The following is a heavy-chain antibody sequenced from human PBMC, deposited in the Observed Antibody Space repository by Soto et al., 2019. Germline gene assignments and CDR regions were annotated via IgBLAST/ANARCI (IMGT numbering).Heavy chain of an antibody. CDR1: GFTFRNYW. CDR3: ARSSYDSSGYSKDYDF. J-gene: IGHJ4*02. V-gene: IGHV3-74*01. D-gene: IGHD3-22*01. CDR2: INSDGSTT. Sequence: HPGGSLRLSCAASGFTFRNYWMHWVRQAPGKGLVWVSRINSDGSTTSYADSVKGRFTISRDNAKNTLSLQMNSLRAEDTAVYFCARSSYDSSGYSKDYDFWGLGTLVTVSS.